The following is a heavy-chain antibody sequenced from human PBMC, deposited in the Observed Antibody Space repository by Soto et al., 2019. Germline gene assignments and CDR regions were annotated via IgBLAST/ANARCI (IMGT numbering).Heavy chain of an antibody. CDR2: IWYDGSNK. CDR3: ARDVDSDSGTHFDY. J-gene: IGHJ4*02. D-gene: IGHD3-10*01. V-gene: IGHV3-33*01. CDR1: GFTFSSYG. Sequence: GGSLRLSCAASGFTFSSYGMHWVRQAPGKGLEWVAVIWYDGSNKYYADSVKGRFTISRDNAENSVYLEMESLRDEDTALYYCARDVDSDSGTHFDYWGQGTLVTVSS.